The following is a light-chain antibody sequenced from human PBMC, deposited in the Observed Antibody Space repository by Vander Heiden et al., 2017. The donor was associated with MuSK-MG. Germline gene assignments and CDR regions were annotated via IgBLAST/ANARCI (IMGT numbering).Light chain of an antibody. CDR2: GNK. V-gene: IGLV1-40*01. CDR3: QSYDSSRSGVI. Sequence: QSVLTHPPSLSGAPGQTVTISCTWGSSNIGAGSAVTCSQQLPGSAPKLLIYGNKNRHSGVPDRFSGSKSGTSASLATTGLQAEDEADYYCQSYDSSRSGVIFGGGTKLTVL. CDR1: SSNIGAGSA. J-gene: IGLJ2*01.